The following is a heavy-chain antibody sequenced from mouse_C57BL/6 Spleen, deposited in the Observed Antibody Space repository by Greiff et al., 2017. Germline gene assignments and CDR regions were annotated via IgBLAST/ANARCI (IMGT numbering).Heavy chain of an antibody. D-gene: IGHD2-3*01. V-gene: IGHV1-64*01. CDR1: GYTFTSYW. CDR3: ARSYDGYYVNAMDY. Sequence: QVQLQQPGAELVKPGASVKLSCKASGYTFTSYWMHWVKQRPGQGLEWIGMIHPNSGSTNYNEKFKSKATLTVDKSSSTAYMQLSSLTSEVYAIYYSARSYDGYYVNAMDYWGQGTSVTVSS. J-gene: IGHJ4*01. CDR2: IHPNSGST.